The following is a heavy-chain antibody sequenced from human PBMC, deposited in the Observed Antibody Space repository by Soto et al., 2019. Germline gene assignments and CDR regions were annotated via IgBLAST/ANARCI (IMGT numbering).Heavy chain of an antibody. J-gene: IGHJ1*01. V-gene: IGHV3-9*01. CDR3: AKDTQSTVTRPQH. CDR2: ISWNSGSI. Sequence: DVQLVESGGGLVQPGRSLRLSCAASGFTFDDYVMHWVRQAPGKGLEWVSGISWNSGSIGYADSVKGRFTISRDNAKNSLYLQMNSLRAEDTALYYCAKDTQSTVTRPQHWGQGTLVTVSS. CDR1: GFTFDDYV. D-gene: IGHD4-17*01.